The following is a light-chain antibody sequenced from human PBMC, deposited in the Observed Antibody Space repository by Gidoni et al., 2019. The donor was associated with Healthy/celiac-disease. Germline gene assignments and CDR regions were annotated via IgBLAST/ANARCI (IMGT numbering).Light chain of an antibody. CDR3: QQSYRTSLT. CDR2: AAS. V-gene: IGKV1-39*01. Sequence: SSPSASVGARVTITCRASQSISSYLNWYQQKPGKAPKLLIYAASSLQSGVPSRFSGSGSGTDFTLTIGSLQPEDFATYYCQQSYRTSLTFGGGTKVEIK. CDR1: QSISSY. J-gene: IGKJ4*01.